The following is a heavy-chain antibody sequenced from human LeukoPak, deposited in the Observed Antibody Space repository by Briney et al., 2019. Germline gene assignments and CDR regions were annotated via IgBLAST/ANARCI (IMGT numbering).Heavy chain of an antibody. Sequence: SETLSLTCTVSGAPINSYFWSWIRQPPGKGLEWIGYVYYNGITNYNPSLKSRVSISLDTSKNQFSLKLNSVTAADTAVYYCASQLGGTTFHWGQGTLVTVSS. D-gene: IGHD1-1*01. V-gene: IGHV4-59*01. CDR2: VYYNGIT. CDR3: ASQLGGTTFH. J-gene: IGHJ4*02. CDR1: GAPINSYF.